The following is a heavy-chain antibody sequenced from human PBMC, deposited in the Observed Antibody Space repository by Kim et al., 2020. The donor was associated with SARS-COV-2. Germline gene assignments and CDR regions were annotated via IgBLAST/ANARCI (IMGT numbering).Heavy chain of an antibody. Sequence: GGSLRLSCATSGFTFRTYAMSWVRQAPGKGLEWLSAISGSGATTHYADSVKGRFTISRDNSMNTLALQMTSLRVEDTALYYCAKDGDTSTTRTDSLDIWGQETMVTVSS. CDR1: GFTFRTYA. J-gene: IGHJ3*02. V-gene: IGHV3-23*01. D-gene: IGHD3-16*01. CDR2: ISGSGATT. CDR3: AKDGDTSTTRTDSLDI.